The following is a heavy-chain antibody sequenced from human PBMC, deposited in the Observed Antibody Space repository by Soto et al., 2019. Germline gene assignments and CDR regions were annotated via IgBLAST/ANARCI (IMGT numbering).Heavy chain of an antibody. CDR1: GDTISSYY. V-gene: IGHV4-59*01. Sequence: PSETLSLTCDVSGDTISSYYWSWIRQPPGKGLEWIGYIYYSGSTNYNPSLKSRVTISVDTSKNQFSLKLSSVTAADTAVYYCARARGARYFDYWGQGTLVTVSS. J-gene: IGHJ4*02. D-gene: IGHD2-15*01. CDR2: IYYSGST. CDR3: ARARGARYFDY.